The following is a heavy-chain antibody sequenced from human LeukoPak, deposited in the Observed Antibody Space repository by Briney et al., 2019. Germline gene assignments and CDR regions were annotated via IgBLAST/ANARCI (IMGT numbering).Heavy chain of an antibody. D-gene: IGHD3-16*01. CDR3: AKDVWATPNQAFDI. CDR1: GFTFTSYA. J-gene: IGHJ3*02. Sequence: PGGSQRLSCAASGFTFTSYAMRWLRQAPGKGLEWVSAISGSGGSTYYADSVKGRFTISRDNSKNTPYLLMNSLRAEDTAVYYCAKDVWATPNQAFDIWGQGTMVTVSS. CDR2: ISGSGGST. V-gene: IGHV3-23*01.